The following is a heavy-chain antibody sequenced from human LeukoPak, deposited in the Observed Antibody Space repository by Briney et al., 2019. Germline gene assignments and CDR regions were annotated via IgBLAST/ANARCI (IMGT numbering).Heavy chain of an antibody. CDR1: GSSFTTYA. V-gene: IGHV1-3*01. J-gene: IGHJ4*02. D-gene: IGHD4-23*01. CDR3: ARRLKGSFGNPFDY. CDR2: INPSDGGT. Sequence: ASGKVSCKASGSSFTTYAIHWGRQAPGQRLEWMGWINPSDGGTRYSQRFQGRVSITRDTSATTAYMELSSLRSEDTAVYYCARRLKGSFGNPFDYWGQGTLVTVSS.